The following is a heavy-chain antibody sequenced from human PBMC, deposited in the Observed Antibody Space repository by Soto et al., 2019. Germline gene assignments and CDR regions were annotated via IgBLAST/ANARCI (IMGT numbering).Heavy chain of an antibody. CDR1: GFIFNSFS. CDR2: ISGHGSAT. V-gene: IGHV3-23*01. Sequence: EVQLLESGGGLVQPGGSLRLSCVATGFIFNSFSMSWVRQAPGKGPEWVSGISGHGSATDYAESVKGRFTISRDNSKNTLYLQMNSLRAEDTAVYSCARVPYDSTGYFNDYWGQGTLVSVSS. CDR3: ARVPYDSTGYFNDY. D-gene: IGHD3-22*01. J-gene: IGHJ4*02.